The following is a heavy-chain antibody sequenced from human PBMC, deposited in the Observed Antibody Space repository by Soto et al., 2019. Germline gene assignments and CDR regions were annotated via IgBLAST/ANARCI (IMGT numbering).Heavy chain of an antibody. V-gene: IGHV4-61*01. D-gene: IGHD2-15*01. CDR2: IYYSEST. CDR3: ARGSGPNDAFDI. J-gene: IGHJ3*02. CDR1: GGSVSSGSYY. Sequence: QVQLQESGPGLVKPSETLSLTCTVSGGSVSSGSYYWSWIRQPPGKGLEWIGYIYYSESTNYNPSPKSRVTISVDTAKNQCSLKLSSVTAADTDVYYCARGSGPNDAFDIWGQGTMVTVSS.